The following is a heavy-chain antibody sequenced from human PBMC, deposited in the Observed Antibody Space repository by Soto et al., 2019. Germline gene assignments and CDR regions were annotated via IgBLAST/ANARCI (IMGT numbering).Heavy chain of an antibody. CDR1: GYTFTCYG. D-gene: IGHD6-19*01. J-gene: IGHJ5*02. CDR2: ISAYNGNT. Sequence: PSVKVSCKASGYTFTCYGISWVRQAPGQGLEWMGWISAYNGNTNYAQKLQGRVTMTTDTSTSTAYMELRSLRSDDTAVYYCASFTADSSGWYNWFDPWGQGTLITVSS. CDR3: ASFTADSSGWYNWFDP. V-gene: IGHV1-18*01.